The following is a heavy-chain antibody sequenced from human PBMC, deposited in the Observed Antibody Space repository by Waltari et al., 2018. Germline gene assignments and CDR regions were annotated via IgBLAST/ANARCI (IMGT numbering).Heavy chain of an antibody. V-gene: IGHV4-34*01. CDR1: GGSFSGYY. Sequence: QVQLQQWGAGLLKPSETLSLTCAVYGGSFSGYYWSWIPQPPGKGLEWIGEINHSGSTNYNPSLKSRVTISVDTSKNQFSLKLSSVTAADTAVYYCARLMRYYYYGMDVWGQGTTVTVSS. J-gene: IGHJ6*02. D-gene: IGHD3-16*01. CDR3: ARLMRYYYYGMDV. CDR2: INHSGST.